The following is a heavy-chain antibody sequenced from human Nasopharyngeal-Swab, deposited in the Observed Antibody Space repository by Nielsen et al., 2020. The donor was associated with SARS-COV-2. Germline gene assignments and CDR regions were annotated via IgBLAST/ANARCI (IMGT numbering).Heavy chain of an antibody. Sequence: WIRQPPGKRLEWVSYISSSGSTIYYADSVKGRFTISRDNAKNSLYLQMNSLRAEDTAVYYCARNLRFLEWLAHSPHYYYYGMDVWGQGTTVTVSS. V-gene: IGHV3-48*03. CDR3: ARNLRFLEWLAHSPHYYYYGMDV. J-gene: IGHJ6*02. CDR2: ISSSGSTI. D-gene: IGHD3-3*01.